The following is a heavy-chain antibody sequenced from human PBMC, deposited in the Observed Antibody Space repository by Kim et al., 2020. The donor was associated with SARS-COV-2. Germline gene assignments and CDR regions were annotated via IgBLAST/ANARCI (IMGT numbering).Heavy chain of an antibody. Sequence: YNGNTNYARKVQGRVTMTTDTSTSTAYMELRSLRSDDTAIYYCARDPFDYWGQGTLVTVSS. CDR2: YNGNT. V-gene: IGHV1-18*01. J-gene: IGHJ4*02. CDR3: ARDPFDY.